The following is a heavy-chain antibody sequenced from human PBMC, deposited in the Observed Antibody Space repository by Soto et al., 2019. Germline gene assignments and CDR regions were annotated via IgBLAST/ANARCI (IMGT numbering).Heavy chain of an antibody. CDR2: IHPSVST. Sequence: QVQLQQWGAGLLKPSETLSLACAAYGGSFSDYYWSWIRQPPGKGLEWVGEIHPSVSTNYNPSLTSRVMISVDTSKNQFSLRLNSVTAADTAGYYCARCSGSWPHNWFDPWGKGTQVTVSS. CDR1: GGSFSDYY. V-gene: IGHV4-34*01. J-gene: IGHJ5*02. D-gene: IGHD1-26*01. CDR3: ARCSGSWPHNWFDP.